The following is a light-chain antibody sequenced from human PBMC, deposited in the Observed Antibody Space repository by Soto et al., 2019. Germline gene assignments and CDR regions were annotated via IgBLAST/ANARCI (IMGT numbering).Light chain of an antibody. CDR1: SSDVGAYIY. CDR2: EVN. Sequence: QSALTQPASVSGSPGQSITISCGGTSSDVGAYIYVSWYQQFPGKAPKLILYEVNNRPSGVSNRFSGSKSDTTASLTISGLQPEDEADYYCSAYSDIDTKVFGTGKKVTVL. CDR3: SAYSDIDTKV. J-gene: IGLJ1*01. V-gene: IGLV2-14*03.